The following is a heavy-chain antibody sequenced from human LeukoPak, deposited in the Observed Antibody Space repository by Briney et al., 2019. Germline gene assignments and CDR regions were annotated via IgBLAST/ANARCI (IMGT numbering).Heavy chain of an antibody. CDR2: INPSGGST. D-gene: IGHD5-24*01. V-gene: IGHV1-46*01. J-gene: IGHJ4*02. CDR1: GYTFTSYY. Sequence: ASVKASCKASGYTFTSYYMHWVRQAPGQGLEWMGIINPSGGSTSYAQKFQGRVTMTRDMSTSTVYMELSSLRSEDTAVYYCARDFGLVEMATINDYWGQGTLVTVSS. CDR3: ARDFGLVEMATINDY.